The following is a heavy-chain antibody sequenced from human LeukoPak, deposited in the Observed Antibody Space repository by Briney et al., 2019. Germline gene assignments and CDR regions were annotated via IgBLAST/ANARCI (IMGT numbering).Heavy chain of an antibody. D-gene: IGHD3-22*01. Sequence: GGSLRLSCAASGFTFSSYAMSWVRQAPGKGLEWVSAISGSGGSTYYADSVKGRFTISRDNSKNTLYLQMNSPRAEDTAVYSCAKDHSYYYASSGYYDYWGQGTLVTVSS. V-gene: IGHV3-23*01. CDR2: ISGSGGST. CDR3: AKDHSYYYASSGYYDY. J-gene: IGHJ4*02. CDR1: GFTFSSYA.